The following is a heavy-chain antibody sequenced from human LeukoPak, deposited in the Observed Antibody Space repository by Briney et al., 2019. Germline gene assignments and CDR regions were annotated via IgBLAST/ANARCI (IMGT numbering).Heavy chain of an antibody. CDR3: AKDSSSGWYGSFDY. Sequence: PGGSLRLSCAASGFTFSSYAMGWVRQAPGKGLEWVSAISGSGGSTYYADSVKGRFTISRDNSKNTLYLQMNSLRAEDTAVYYCAKDSSSGWYGSFDYWGQGTLVTVSS. D-gene: IGHD6-19*01. J-gene: IGHJ4*02. V-gene: IGHV3-23*01. CDR1: GFTFSSYA. CDR2: ISGSGGST.